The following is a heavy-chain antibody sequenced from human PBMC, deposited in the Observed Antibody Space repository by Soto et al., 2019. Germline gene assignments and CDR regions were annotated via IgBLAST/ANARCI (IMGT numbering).Heavy chain of an antibody. CDR1: GYTFTSYY. D-gene: IGHD3-3*01. J-gene: IGHJ5*02. CDR2: INPSGGST. CDR3: ARDQVEPYYDFWSGYYSGVWFDP. V-gene: IGHV1-46*01. Sequence: GASVKVSCKASGYTFTSYYMHWVRQAPGQGLEWMGIINPSGGSTSYAQKFQGRVTMTRDTSTSTVYMELSSLRFEDTAVYYCARDQVEPYYDFWSGYYSGVWFDPWGQGTLVTVSS.